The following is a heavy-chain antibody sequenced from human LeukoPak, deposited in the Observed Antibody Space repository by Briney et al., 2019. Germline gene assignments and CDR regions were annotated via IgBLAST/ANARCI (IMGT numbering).Heavy chain of an antibody. CDR2: ISYDGTNT. CDR1: GFIFSSYA. J-gene: IGHJ4*02. CDR3: ARCRDYDFWSGSAVDY. Sequence: GGSLRLSCAASGFIFSSYAMHWVRQAPGKGLEWVAVISYDGTNTDYADSVKGRFTISRDNSKNALFLQMNSLRAEDTAVYYCARCRDYDFWSGSAVDYWGQGTLVTVSS. V-gene: IGHV3-30-3*01. D-gene: IGHD3-3*01.